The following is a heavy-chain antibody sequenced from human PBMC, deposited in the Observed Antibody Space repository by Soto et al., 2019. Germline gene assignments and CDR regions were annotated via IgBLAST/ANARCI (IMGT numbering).Heavy chain of an antibody. CDR2: MYNTGST. D-gene: IGHD3-22*01. Sequence: PSETLSLTCTVSGGSISSYYWSWIRQPPGKGLEWIGYMYNTGSTVYNPSFKSRVTISVDTSKNQFSLKLNSVTAADTAVYYCARTYDGSGPNSGGYGFDIWGQGTMVT. V-gene: IGHV4-59*01. J-gene: IGHJ3*02. CDR3: ARTYDGSGPNSGGYGFDI. CDR1: GGSISSYY.